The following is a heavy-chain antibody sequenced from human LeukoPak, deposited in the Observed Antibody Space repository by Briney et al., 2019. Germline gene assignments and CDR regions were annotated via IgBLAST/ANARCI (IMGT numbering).Heavy chain of an antibody. V-gene: IGHV3-30*05. Sequence: PGGSLRLSCVLSGLTFSDAWMSGVRQAPGKGLEWVAVISNDGSKKSYADSVKGRFTISRDNSKNTVDLQMNSLRAEATAAYYCARVAGWVAREGFGYWGQGTLVTVSS. D-gene: IGHD1-26*01. CDR3: ARVAGWVAREGFGY. J-gene: IGHJ4*02. CDR1: GLTFSDAW. CDR2: ISNDGSKK.